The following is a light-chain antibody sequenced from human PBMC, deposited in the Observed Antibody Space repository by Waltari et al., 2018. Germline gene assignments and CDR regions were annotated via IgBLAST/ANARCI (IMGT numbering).Light chain of an antibody. CDR2: GAS. J-gene: IGKJ2*01. CDR1: QSVSSSY. Sequence: EIVLTQSPGTLSLSPGERAPLSCRASQSVSSSYLACYQQKPGQAPRLLIHGASSRATGIPDRFSGSGSGTDFTLTISRLEPEDFAVYYCQQYGRSWNTFGQGTKLEIK. V-gene: IGKV3-20*01. CDR3: QQYGRSWNT.